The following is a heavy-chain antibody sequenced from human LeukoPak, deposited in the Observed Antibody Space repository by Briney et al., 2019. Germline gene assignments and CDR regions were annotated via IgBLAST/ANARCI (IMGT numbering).Heavy chain of an antibody. V-gene: IGHV4-38-2*02. CDR3: ARVRYYGSGRPNWFDP. CDR1: GYSISSGYY. Sequence: SETLSLTCTVSGYSISSGYYWGWIRQPPGKGLEWIGSIYHSGSTYYNPSLKSRVTISVDTSKNQFSLKLSSVAAADTAMYYCARVRYYGSGRPNWFDPWGQGTLVTVSS. J-gene: IGHJ5*02. CDR2: IYHSGST. D-gene: IGHD3-10*01.